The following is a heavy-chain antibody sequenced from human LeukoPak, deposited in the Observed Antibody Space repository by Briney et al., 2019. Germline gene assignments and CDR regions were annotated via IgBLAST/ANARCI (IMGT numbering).Heavy chain of an antibody. V-gene: IGHV1-46*01. CDR2: INPSGGST. J-gene: IGHJ4*02. D-gene: IGHD3-22*01. Sequence: GASVKVSCKSSGYTFTSYYMHWVRQAPGQGLEWMGIINPSGGSTSYAQKFQGRVTMTRDTSTSTVYMELSSLRSEDTAVYYCARALYYYDSSGEVDHWGQGTLVTVSS. CDR1: GYTFTSYY. CDR3: ARALYYYDSSGEVDH.